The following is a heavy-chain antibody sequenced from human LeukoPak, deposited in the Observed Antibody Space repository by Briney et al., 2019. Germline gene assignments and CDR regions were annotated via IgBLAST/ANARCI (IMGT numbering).Heavy chain of an antibody. CDR3: TRPSYDSSVSGVVY. Sequence: GGSLRLSCATSGFTFGGSAIHWVRQASGKGLEWVGRIRSKANSYATTDGASVKGRFTISRDDSKNTAYLQMNSLKTEDTAVYYCTRPSYDSSVSGVVYWGQGTLVTVSS. CDR2: IRSKANSYAT. V-gene: IGHV3-73*01. J-gene: IGHJ4*02. D-gene: IGHD3-22*01. CDR1: GFTFGGSA.